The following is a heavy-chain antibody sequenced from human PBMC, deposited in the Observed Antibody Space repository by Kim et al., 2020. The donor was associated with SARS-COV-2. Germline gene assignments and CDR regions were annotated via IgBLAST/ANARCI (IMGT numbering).Heavy chain of an antibody. Sequence: PGSVKGRFNISRENAKNSLYLQMNSLRAGDTAVYYCARVRPDSSGYYFDYWGQGTLVTVSS. D-gene: IGHD3-22*01. CDR3: ARVRPDSSGYYFDY. V-gene: IGHV3-13*01. J-gene: IGHJ4*02.